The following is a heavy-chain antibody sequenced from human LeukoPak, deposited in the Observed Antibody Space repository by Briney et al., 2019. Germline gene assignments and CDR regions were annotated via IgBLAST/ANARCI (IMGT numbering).Heavy chain of an antibody. J-gene: IGHJ4*02. CDR1: GYTFTGYY. CDR3: ASDTYYYDSSGYSG. V-gene: IGHV1-2*02. Sequence: GAPVKVSCKASGYTFTGYYMHWVRQAPGQGLEWMGWINPNSGGTNYAQKFQGRVTMTRDTSISTAYMELSGLRSDDTAVYYCASDTYYYDSSGYSGWGQGTLVTVSS. CDR2: INPNSGGT. D-gene: IGHD3-22*01.